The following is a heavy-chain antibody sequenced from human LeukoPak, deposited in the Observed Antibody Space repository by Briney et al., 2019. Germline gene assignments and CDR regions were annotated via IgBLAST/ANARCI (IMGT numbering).Heavy chain of an antibody. J-gene: IGHJ4*02. CDR1: GYTFTGYF. D-gene: IGHD1-26*01. Sequence: GASVPVSCKASGYTFTGYFMHWVRQPPGRGRAWMGWINPNSGGTNYAQKFQGRVTMTRDTSISTAYRELSRLRSDGTVVFYGARSRGSYVLDYGGEGCLVSAS. CDR2: INPNSGGT. V-gene: IGHV1-2*02. CDR3: ARSRGSYVLDY.